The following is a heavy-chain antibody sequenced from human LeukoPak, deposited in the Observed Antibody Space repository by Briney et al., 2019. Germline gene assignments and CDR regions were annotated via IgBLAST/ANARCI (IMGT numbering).Heavy chain of an antibody. J-gene: IGHJ4*02. CDR3: ASHRLWFGGY. CDR1: GFMFSDYG. Sequence: PGGSLRLSCAASGFMFSDYGMHWVRQAPGKGLEWVAVIWYDGSNKYYADSVKGRFTISRDNSKNTLYLQMNSLRAEDTAVYYCASHRLWFGGYWGQGTLVTVSS. V-gene: IGHV3-33*01. CDR2: IWYDGSNK. D-gene: IGHD3-10*01.